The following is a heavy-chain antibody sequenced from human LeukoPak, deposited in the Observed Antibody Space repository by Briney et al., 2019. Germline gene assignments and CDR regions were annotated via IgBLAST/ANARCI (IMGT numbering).Heavy chain of an antibody. V-gene: IGHV3-7*01. CDR3: ARDHDGKDY. Sequence: GGSLRLSCAASGFTFSRYWMSWVRQAPGKGLEWVANINQDGGDKYHAESVKGRFTISRDNAKNSLYLQMNSLRAEDTAVYYCARDHDGKDYWGQGTLVTVSS. CDR2: INQDGGDK. CDR1: GFTFSRYW. J-gene: IGHJ4*02.